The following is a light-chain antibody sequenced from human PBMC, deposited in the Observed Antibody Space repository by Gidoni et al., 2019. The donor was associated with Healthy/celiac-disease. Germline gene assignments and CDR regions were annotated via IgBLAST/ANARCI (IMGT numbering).Light chain of an antibody. V-gene: IGKV3-15*01. CDR3: QQYNNWPPWT. CDR1: QSVSSN. Sequence: EIVMTQSPATLSVSPGERATLSCRASQSVSSNLAWYQQKPGQVPRLLIYGASTRATGIPARFSGSGSGTEFTLTISSLQSESFAVYYCQQYNNWPPWTFXXXTKVEIK. J-gene: IGKJ1*01. CDR2: GAS.